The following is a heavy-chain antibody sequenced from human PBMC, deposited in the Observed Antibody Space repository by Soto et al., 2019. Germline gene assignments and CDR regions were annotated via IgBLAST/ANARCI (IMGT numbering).Heavy chain of an antibody. J-gene: IGHJ4*02. D-gene: IGHD6-13*01. CDR2: ISGSGGST. CDR1: GFTFSSYA. V-gene: IGHV3-23*01. CDR3: AGSGIAAAGSKSYFDY. Sequence: EVQLLESGGGLVQPGGSLRLSCAASGFTFSSYAMSWVRQAPGKGLEWVSAISGSGGSTYYADSVKGRFTISRDNSKNTLYLQMNSLRAEDTAVYYCAGSGIAAAGSKSYFDYWGQGTLVTVSS.